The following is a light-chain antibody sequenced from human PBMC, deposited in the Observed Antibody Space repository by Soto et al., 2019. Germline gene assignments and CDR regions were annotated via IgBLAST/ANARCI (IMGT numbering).Light chain of an antibody. CDR3: QQYGSSPLT. J-gene: IGKJ4*01. CDR1: QSVSSSY. V-gene: IGKV3-20*01. CDR2: GAS. Sequence: IVGTQSPGTLSLSPGERATLSCRASQSVSSSYLVWHQQRPGQAPRLLIYGASSRATGIPDRFSGSGSGTDFTLTISRLEPEDFVVYFCQQYGSSPLTFGGGTKVDIK.